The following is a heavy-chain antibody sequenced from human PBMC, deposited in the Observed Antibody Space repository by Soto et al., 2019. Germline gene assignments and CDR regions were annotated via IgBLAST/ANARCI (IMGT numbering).Heavy chain of an antibody. CDR1: GGSFSGYY. Sequence: SETLSLTCAVYGGSFSGYYWSWIRQPPGKGLEWIGEINHSGNTNYNPSLKSRVTMSVDTSRNQFSLKLTSVAAADTAVYYCALSISSVTHLDFWGQGALVTVSS. CDR3: ALSISSVTHLDF. V-gene: IGHV4-34*01. D-gene: IGHD4-17*01. CDR2: INHSGNT. J-gene: IGHJ4*02.